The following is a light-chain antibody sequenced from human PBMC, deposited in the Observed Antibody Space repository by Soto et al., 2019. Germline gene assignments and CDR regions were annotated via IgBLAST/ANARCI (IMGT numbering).Light chain of an antibody. CDR3: QQYRT. J-gene: IGKJ1*01. V-gene: IGKV3-20*01. CDR1: RSITSSY. CDR2: GAS. Sequence: IVLTQSAGTLSLSPGERATLSCRASRSITSSYLAWYQQKPGQAPRLLIYGASSRATGIPDRFTGSGSGTDFTLTISRLEPEDFAVYYCQQYRTFGQGTKVDIK.